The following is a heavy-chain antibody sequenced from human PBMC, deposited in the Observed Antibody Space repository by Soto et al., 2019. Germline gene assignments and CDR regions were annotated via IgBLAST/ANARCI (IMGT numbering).Heavy chain of an antibody. D-gene: IGHD1-26*01. Sequence: PGGSLRLSCAASGFTFNNYAMSWVRQAPGKGLEWVSAISGGGGSTYYADSVKGRFTISRDNSKNTLYLQMNSLRAEDTAVYYCAKGEIVGATTSGADRGYFDYPGQGTLVTVSS. V-gene: IGHV3-23*01. CDR3: AKGEIVGATTSGADRGYFDY. CDR2: ISGGGGST. J-gene: IGHJ4*02. CDR1: GFTFNNYA.